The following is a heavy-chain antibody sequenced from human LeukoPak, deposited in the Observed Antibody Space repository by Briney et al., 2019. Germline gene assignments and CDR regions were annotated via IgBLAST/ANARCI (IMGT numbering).Heavy chain of an antibody. CDR2: INPNSGGT. CDR1: GYTFTGYY. CDR3: ARVAVAAAGLSFDY. D-gene: IGHD6-13*01. J-gene: IGHJ4*02. V-gene: IGHV1-2*02. Sequence: ASVKVSCKASGYTFTGYYMHWLRQAPGQGLEWMGWINPNSGGTNYAQKFQGRVTMTRDTSISTAYMELSRLRSDDTAVYYCARVAVAAAGLSFDYWGQGTLVTVSS.